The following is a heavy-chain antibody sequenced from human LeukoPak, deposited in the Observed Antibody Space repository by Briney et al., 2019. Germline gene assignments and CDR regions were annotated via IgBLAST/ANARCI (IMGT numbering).Heavy chain of an antibody. CDR3: ASGKEDLWDYGSGSYY. CDR2: VYYGGST. CDR1: VGSISSSSYY. J-gene: IGHJ4*02. Sequence: KPSETLSLTCTVSVGSISSSSYYWGWIRQPPGKGLEWIGSVYYGGSTYYTPSLKSRVTISVDTSKNQFSLKLSSVTAADTAVYYCASGKEDLWDYGSGSYYWGQGTLVTVSS. D-gene: IGHD3-10*01. V-gene: IGHV4-39*07.